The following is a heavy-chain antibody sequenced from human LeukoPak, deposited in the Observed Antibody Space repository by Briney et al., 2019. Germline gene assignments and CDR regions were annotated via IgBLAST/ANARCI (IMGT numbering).Heavy chain of an antibody. V-gene: IGHV3-48*04. CDR3: ARDRPRTIFGVVTLDY. J-gene: IGHJ4*02. CDR2: ISSSSSTI. D-gene: IGHD3-3*01. CDR1: GFTFSSYS. Sequence: GGSLRLSCAASGFTFSSYSMNWVRQAPGKGLEWVSYISSSSSTIYYADSVKGRFTISRDNAKNSLYLQMNSLRAEDTAVYYCARDRPRTIFGVVTLDYWGQGTLVTVSS.